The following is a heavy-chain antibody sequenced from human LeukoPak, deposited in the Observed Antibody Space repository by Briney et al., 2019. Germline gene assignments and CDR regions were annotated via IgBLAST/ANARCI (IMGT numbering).Heavy chain of an antibody. J-gene: IGHJ5*02. CDR3: ARRRYSPNWFDP. D-gene: IGHD5-18*01. Sequence: GASVKVSCKASGYTFTSYDINWVRQATGQGLEWMGWMNPNSGNTGYAQKFQARVTMTRNTSISTACMELSSLRSEDTAVYYCARRRYSPNWFDPWGQGALVTVSS. CDR2: MNPNSGNT. CDR1: GYTFTSYD. V-gene: IGHV1-8*01.